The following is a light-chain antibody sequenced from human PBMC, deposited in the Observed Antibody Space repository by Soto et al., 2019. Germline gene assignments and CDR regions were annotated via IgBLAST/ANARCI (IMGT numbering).Light chain of an antibody. CDR1: QSISYW. J-gene: IGKJ1*01. V-gene: IGKV1-5*03. CDR3: QQYNIYWT. Sequence: DIQMTQSPSTLSASVGDRVTITCRASQSISYWLAWYEQKPGKAPNLLIYKASTLESGVPSRFSGSGSGTEFTLTFSSLQPDDFATYCCQQYNIYWTFGQGTKVEIK. CDR2: KAS.